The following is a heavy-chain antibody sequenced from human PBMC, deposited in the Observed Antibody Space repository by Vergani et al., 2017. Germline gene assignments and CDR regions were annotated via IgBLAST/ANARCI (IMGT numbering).Heavy chain of an antibody. Sequence: QVKLQESGPGLVKPSETLALTCTVSGASVNSYYRSWIRQPPGKGLECVVYVSFRRDTLYDPSVKGRMTISLNTSSNQFSLYLTSVTAANTAVYYCARSRIYYGAGSPDDWGQGTLVTVSS. J-gene: IGHJ4*02. V-gene: IGHV4-59*02. CDR1: GASVNSYY. CDR3: ARSRIYYGAGSPDD. CDR2: VSFRRDT. D-gene: IGHD3-10*01.